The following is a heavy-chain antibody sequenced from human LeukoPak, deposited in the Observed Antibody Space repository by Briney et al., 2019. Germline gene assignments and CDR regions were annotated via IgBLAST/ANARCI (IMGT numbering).Heavy chain of an antibody. CDR1: GFTFSSYG. Sequence: GGSLRLSCAASGFTFSSYGMHWVRQAPGKGLEWVAVIWYDGSNKYYADSVKGRFTISRDNSKNTLYLQMNSLRAEDTAVYYCARDGNGDYSYYFDYWGQGTLVTVPS. V-gene: IGHV3-33*01. D-gene: IGHD4-17*01. CDR2: IWYDGSNK. CDR3: ARDGNGDYSYYFDY. J-gene: IGHJ4*02.